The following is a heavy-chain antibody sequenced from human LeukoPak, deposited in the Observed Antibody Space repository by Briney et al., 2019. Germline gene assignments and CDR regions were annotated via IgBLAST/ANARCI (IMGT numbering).Heavy chain of an antibody. CDR1: GFTFSSYG. Sequence: NPGGSLRLSCAASGFTFSSYGMHWVRQAPGKGLEWVGRIKSKTDGGTTDYAAPVKGRFTISRDDSKNTLYLQMNSLKTEDTAVYYCTTFGVTTGSWALDYWGQGTLVTVSS. CDR2: IKSKTDGGTT. D-gene: IGHD4-17*01. CDR3: TTFGVTTGSWALDY. J-gene: IGHJ4*02. V-gene: IGHV3-15*01.